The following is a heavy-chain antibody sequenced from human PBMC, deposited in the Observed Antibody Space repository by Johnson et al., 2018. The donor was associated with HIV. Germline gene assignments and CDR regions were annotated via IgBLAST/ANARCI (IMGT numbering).Heavy chain of an antibody. Sequence: VQLVESGGGLVQPGGSLRLSCAASGFTVSSNYMSWVRQAPGKGLEWVSGISWNSGTIGYADSVKGRFTISRDNAKNSLYLQMNSLRTEDTAFYYCAKVDNYYGGAFDIWGQGTMVTVSS. D-gene: IGHD3-22*01. CDR1: GFTVSSNY. V-gene: IGHV3-9*01. J-gene: IGHJ3*02. CDR2: ISWNSGTI. CDR3: AKVDNYYGGAFDI.